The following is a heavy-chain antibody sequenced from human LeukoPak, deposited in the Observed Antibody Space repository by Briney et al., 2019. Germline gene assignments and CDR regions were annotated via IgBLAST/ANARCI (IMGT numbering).Heavy chain of an antibody. CDR1: GFTFCSYA. D-gene: IGHD4-11*01. V-gene: IGHV3-30-3*01. J-gene: IGHJ3*02. Sequence: GGSLRLSCAASGFTFCSYAMHWVRQAPGKGLEWVAVISYDGSNKYYADSVKGRFTISRDNAKNSLYLQMNSPRAEDTALYYCAGAHSARPGPADIWGQGTMVTVSS. CDR3: AGAHSARPGPADI. CDR2: ISYDGSNK.